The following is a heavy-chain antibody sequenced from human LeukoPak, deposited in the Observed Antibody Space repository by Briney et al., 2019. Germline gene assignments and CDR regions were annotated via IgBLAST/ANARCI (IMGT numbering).Heavy chain of an antibody. V-gene: IGHV3-23*01. Sequence: GGSLTLSCAASGIILSSYWMSWVRQAPGKGLECVSAITAGGDTPYYADSVRGRFTISRDNSRNTLYLQLNNLRAEDTAIYYCAKAYGTNGYYQLPIDFWGQGTLVTVSS. CDR1: GIILSSYW. J-gene: IGHJ4*02. CDR2: ITAGGDTP. CDR3: AKAYGTNGYYQLPIDF. D-gene: IGHD3-22*01.